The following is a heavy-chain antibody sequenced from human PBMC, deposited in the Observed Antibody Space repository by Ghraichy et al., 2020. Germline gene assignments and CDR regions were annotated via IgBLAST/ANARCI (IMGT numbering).Heavy chain of an antibody. CDR1: GFTFSSYS. J-gene: IGHJ4*02. CDR2: ISSSSSYI. V-gene: IGHV3-21*01. D-gene: IGHD3-10*01. Sequence: GESLNISCAASGFTFSSYSMNWVRQAPGKGLEWVSSISSSSSYIYYADSVKGRFTISRDNAKNSLYLQMNSLRAEDTAVYYCARAYGSGSYYNDYWGQGTLVTVSS. CDR3: ARAYGSGSYYNDY.